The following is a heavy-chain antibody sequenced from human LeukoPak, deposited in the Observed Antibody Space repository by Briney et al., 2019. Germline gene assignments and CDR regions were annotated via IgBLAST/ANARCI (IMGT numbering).Heavy chain of an antibody. D-gene: IGHD3-3*01. Sequence: SETLSLTCSVSDGSINSYYWSWIRQPPGKGLEWIGYIYYSGSTYYNPSLKSRVTISVDTSKNQFSLKLSSVTAADTAVYYCAREGPANTYYDFWSGYRSNYFDYWGQGTLVTVSS. V-gene: IGHV4-30-4*01. CDR3: AREGPANTYYDFWSGYRSNYFDY. CDR2: IYYSGST. J-gene: IGHJ4*02. CDR1: DGSINSYY.